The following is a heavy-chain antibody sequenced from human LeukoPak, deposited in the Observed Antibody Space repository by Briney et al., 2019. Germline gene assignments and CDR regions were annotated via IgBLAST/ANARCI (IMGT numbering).Heavy chain of an antibody. CDR2: MNPNSGNT. CDR3: ARGLSSGSSIDY. D-gene: IGHD1-26*01. J-gene: IGHJ4*02. V-gene: IGHV1-8*01. Sequence: ASVKVSCKASGYTFTSYDINWVRQATGQGLEWMGWMNPNSGNTGCAQKFQGRVTMTRNTSISTAYMELSSLRSEDTAVYYCARGLSSGSSIDYWGQGTLVTVSS. CDR1: GYTFTSYD.